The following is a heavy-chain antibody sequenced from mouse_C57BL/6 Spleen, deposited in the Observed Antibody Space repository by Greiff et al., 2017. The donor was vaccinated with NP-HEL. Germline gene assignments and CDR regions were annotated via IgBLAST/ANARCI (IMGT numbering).Heavy chain of an antibody. V-gene: IGHV1-82*01. Sequence: QVQLQQSGPELVKPGASVKISCKASGYAFSSSWMNWVKQRPGKGLEWIGRIYPGDGDTNYNGKFKGKATLTADKSSSTAYMQLSSLTSEDSAVYFCARGATVDQAWFAYWGQGTLVTVSA. CDR3: ARGATVDQAWFAY. D-gene: IGHD1-1*01. J-gene: IGHJ3*01. CDR2: IYPGDGDT. CDR1: GYAFSSSW.